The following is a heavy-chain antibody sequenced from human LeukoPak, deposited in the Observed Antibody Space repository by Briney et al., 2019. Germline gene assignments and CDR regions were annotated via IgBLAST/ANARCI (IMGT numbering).Heavy chain of an antibody. J-gene: IGHJ4*01. CDR2: IYPGASDT. CDR1: GYSFTSYW. Sequence: PGESLKISCKGSGYSFTSYWIGWVRQMPGKGLEWMGSIYPGASDTWYSPSFQGQVTISADKSITTAYLQWSSLKASDTAMYYCARPGLDVYNSKSALDYWGQGTLVTVSS. D-gene: IGHD5-24*01. CDR3: ARPGLDVYNSKSALDY. V-gene: IGHV5-51*01.